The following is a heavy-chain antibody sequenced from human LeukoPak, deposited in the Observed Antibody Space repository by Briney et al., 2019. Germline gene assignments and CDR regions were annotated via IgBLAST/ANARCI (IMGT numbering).Heavy chain of an antibody. J-gene: IGHJ4*02. CDR2: ISGSGGST. Sequence: TGGSLRLSCAASGFTFSSYVMSWVRQAPGKGLEWVSAISGSGGSTYYADSVKGRFTISRDNSKNTLYLQMNSLRAEDTAVYYCAREYSSSWEYYYFDYWGQGTLVTVSS. D-gene: IGHD6-6*01. CDR1: GFTFSSYV. V-gene: IGHV3-23*01. CDR3: AREYSSSWEYYYFDY.